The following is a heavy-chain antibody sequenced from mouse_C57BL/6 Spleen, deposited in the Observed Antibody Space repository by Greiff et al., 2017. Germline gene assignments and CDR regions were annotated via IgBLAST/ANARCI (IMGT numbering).Heavy chain of an antibody. CDR3: ARGRYDGDYYAMDY. CDR1: GYTFTSYW. D-gene: IGHD2-14*01. V-gene: IGHV1-72*01. Sequence: QVHVKQPGAELVKPGASVKLSCKASGYTFTSYWMHWVKQRPGRGLEWIGRIDPNSGGTKYNEKFKSKATLTVDKPSSTAYMQLSSLTSEDSAVYYCARGRYDGDYYAMDYWGQGTSVTVSS. J-gene: IGHJ4*01. CDR2: IDPNSGGT.